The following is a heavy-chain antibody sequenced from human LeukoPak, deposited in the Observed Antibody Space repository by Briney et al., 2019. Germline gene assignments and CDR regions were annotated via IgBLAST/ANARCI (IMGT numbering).Heavy chain of an antibody. CDR1: GGTFSSYA. CDR2: IIPIFGTA. Sequence: SVKVSCTASGGTFSSYAISWVRQAPGQGLEWMGGIIPIFGTANYAQKFQGRVTITADKSTSTAYMELSSLRAEDTAVYYCARDRTTVTTPYYYYMGVWGKGTTVTVSS. CDR3: ARDRTTVTTPYYYYMGV. D-gene: IGHD4-17*01. V-gene: IGHV1-69*06. J-gene: IGHJ6*03.